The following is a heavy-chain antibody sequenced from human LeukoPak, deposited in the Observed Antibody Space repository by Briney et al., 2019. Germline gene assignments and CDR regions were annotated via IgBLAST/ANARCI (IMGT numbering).Heavy chain of an antibody. J-gene: IGHJ4*02. CDR1: GGTFNSYA. CDR3: ARMGGGYPHFDY. D-gene: IGHD3-22*01. CDR2: IIPIFGTA. V-gene: IGHV1-69*13. Sequence: GASVKVSCKASGGTFNSYAISWVRQAPGQGLEWMGGIIPIFGTANYTQKFQGRVTITADESTSTAYMELSSLRSEDTAVYYCARMGGGYPHFDYWGQGTLVTVSS.